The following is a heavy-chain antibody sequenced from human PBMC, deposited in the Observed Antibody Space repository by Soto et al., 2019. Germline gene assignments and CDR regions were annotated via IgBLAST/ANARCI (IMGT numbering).Heavy chain of an antibody. D-gene: IGHD2-15*01. V-gene: IGHV3-11*06. Sequence: GGSLRLSCAASGFHFNDYYMSWIRQAPGNGLEYIAYISSLNHYNNYADSVKGRFTISRDTSENTLHLQMDSLRVEDTAVYYCARDDVLCDGGRCYGIPLDVWGKGTTVTVSS. CDR1: GFHFNDYY. CDR2: ISSLNHYN. CDR3: ARDDVLCDGGRCYGIPLDV. J-gene: IGHJ6*04.